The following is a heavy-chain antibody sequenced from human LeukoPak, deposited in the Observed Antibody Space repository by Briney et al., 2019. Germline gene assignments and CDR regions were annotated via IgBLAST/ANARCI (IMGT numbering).Heavy chain of an antibody. CDR1: GFTFTSYD. Sequence: ASVKVSCKASGFTFTSYDINWVRQATGQGLEWMGWMNPNSGNTGYAQKFQGRVTITRNTSISTAYMELSSLGSEDTAVYYCARETCSSTSCEFDPWGQGTLVTVSS. CDR2: MNPNSGNT. V-gene: IGHV1-8*03. D-gene: IGHD2-2*01. CDR3: ARETCSSTSCEFDP. J-gene: IGHJ5*02.